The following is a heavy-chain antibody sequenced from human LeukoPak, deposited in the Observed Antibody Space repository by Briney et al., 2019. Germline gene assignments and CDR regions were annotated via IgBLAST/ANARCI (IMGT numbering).Heavy chain of an antibody. CDR2: IYPGDSDI. Sequence: GESLKISCKGSGYSFTSYWIGWVRQMPGKGLEWMGIIYPGDSDIKYSPSFQGQVTISVDKSISTAYLQWSSLKASDTAMYHCARRGGTWWLDYWGQGTLVTVSS. V-gene: IGHV5-51*01. D-gene: IGHD2-8*02. CDR1: GYSFTSYW. J-gene: IGHJ4*02. CDR3: ARRGGTWWLDY.